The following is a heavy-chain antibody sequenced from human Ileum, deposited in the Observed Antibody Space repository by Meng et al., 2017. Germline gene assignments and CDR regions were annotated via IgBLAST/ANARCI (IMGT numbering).Heavy chain of an antibody. D-gene: IGHD3-10*01. CDR2: IHNSATT. V-gene: IGHV4-59*08. CDR3: ARHDVVPVIRHGFDP. J-gene: IGHJ5*02. CDR1: GGSISNYY. Sequence: QVQLQESGPGLVKPSETRARTCTVSGGSISNYYWSWIRQPPGKGLEWIGYIHNSATTKYSPSLKSRVTISEDTSKNQFSLKLSSVTAADTAVYYCARHDVVPVIRHGFDPWGQGTLVTVSS.